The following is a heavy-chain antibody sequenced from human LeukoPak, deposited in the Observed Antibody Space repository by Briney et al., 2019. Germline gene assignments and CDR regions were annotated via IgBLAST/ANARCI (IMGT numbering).Heavy chain of an antibody. D-gene: IGHD4-17*01. CDR3: ARHDYGDYGISFVY. J-gene: IGHJ4*02. V-gene: IGHV4-39*01. CDR2: IYYSGST. CDR1: DGSISSSTYY. Sequence: SETLSLTCTVSDGSISSSTYYWGWIRQPPGKGLEWFGSIYYSGSTYYNPSLKSRVTISVDTSKNQFSLRLSSLTAADTAVYYCARHDYGDYGISFVYWGQGTQVTVSS.